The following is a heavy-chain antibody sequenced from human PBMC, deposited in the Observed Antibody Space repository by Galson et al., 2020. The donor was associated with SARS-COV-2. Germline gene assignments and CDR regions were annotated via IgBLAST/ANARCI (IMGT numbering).Heavy chain of an antibody. Sequence: GGSLRLSCAASGFTFSSYGMHWVRQAPGKGLEWVAVIWYDGSNKYYADSVKGRFTISRDNSKNTLYLQMNSLRAEDTAVYYCAREGDITGTRGGFDYWGQGTLVTVSS. D-gene: IGHD1-20*01. J-gene: IGHJ4*02. CDR2: IWYDGSNK. CDR3: AREGDITGTRGGFDY. V-gene: IGHV3-33*01. CDR1: GFTFSSYG.